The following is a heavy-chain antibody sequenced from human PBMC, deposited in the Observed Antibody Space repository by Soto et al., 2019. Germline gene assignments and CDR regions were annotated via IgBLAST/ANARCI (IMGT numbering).Heavy chain of an antibody. J-gene: IGHJ6*02. D-gene: IGHD3-10*02. V-gene: IGHV1-18*01. Sequence: ASVKVSCKASGYTFTSYGISWVRQAPGQGLEWMGWISAYNGNTNYAQKLQGRVTMTTDTSTSTAYMELRSLRSDDTAVYYCASDLSSNYYYYGMDVWGQGTTVTGSS. CDR2: ISAYNGNT. CDR1: GYTFTSYG. CDR3: ASDLSSNYYYYGMDV.